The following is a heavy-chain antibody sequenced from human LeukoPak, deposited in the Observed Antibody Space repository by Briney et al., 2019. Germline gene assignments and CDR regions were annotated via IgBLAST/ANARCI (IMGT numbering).Heavy chain of an antibody. CDR2: IYSGGDT. J-gene: IGHJ4*02. D-gene: IGHD3-10*01. V-gene: IGHV3-66*01. CDR3: ARGGRNSGNYYLESYFDL. Sequence: GGSLRLSCAASGFTVNGNYMSWVRQAPGKGLEWVSMIYSGGDTYYADSVRDRFTISRDSSKNALYLQMNSLGADDTAVYYCARGGRNSGNYYLESYFDLWGRGTLVTVSS. CDR1: GFTVNGNY.